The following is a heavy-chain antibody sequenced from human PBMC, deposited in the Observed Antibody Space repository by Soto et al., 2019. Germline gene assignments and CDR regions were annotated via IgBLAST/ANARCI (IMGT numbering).Heavy chain of an antibody. V-gene: IGHV4-59*08. CDR1: GGSISSYY. CDR2: IYYSGST. CDR3: ARHNYGSGSTYFDY. D-gene: IGHD3-10*01. Sequence: SETLSLTYTVAGGSISSYYWSWIRQPPGKGLEWIGYIYYSGSTNYNPSLKSRVTISVDTSKNQFSLKLNSMTAADTAVYYCARHNYGSGSTYFDYWGQGTLVTVSS. J-gene: IGHJ4*02.